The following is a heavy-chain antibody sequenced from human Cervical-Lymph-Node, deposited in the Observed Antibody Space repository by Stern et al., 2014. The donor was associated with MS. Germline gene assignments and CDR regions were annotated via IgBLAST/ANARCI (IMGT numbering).Heavy chain of an antibody. CDR3: AHRTSDKEFDY. Sequence: QVTLKESGPTLVKPTQTLMLTCTFSGFSLSSRGVGVGWIRQPPGHALEWLALIYWNDDKRYSPSLKSRLTVTKDTSKNQVALIMTNMDPVDTATYYCAHRTSDKEFDYWGQGTLVTVSS. D-gene: IGHD3-10*01. CDR2: IYWNDDK. J-gene: IGHJ4*02. CDR1: GFSLSSRGVG. V-gene: IGHV2-5*01.